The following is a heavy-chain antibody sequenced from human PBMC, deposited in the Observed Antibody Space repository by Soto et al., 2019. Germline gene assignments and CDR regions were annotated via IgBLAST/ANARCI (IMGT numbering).Heavy chain of an antibody. J-gene: IGHJ3*02. V-gene: IGHV3-33*05. CDR3: VRGWGSLIHLSCLDI. CDR1: GFTFRQYG. CDR2: ISYDGTEK. Sequence: QVQLVESGGGVFQPGTSLRLSCAASGFTFRQYGMHWVRQAPGKGLDWVAVISYDGTEKYYADSVKGRFTISRDNPGNMVYLQMNSLRAEDTAVYYCVRGWGSLIHLSCLDIWGQGTTVVVSS. D-gene: IGHD3-16*01.